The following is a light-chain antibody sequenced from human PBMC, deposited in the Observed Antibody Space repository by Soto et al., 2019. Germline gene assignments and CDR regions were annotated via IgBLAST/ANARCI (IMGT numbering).Light chain of an antibody. CDR1: QSVSSN. Sequence: EIVMPQSQATLSVSPGERATLSCRASQSVSSNLAWYQQKPGQAPRLLIYGASTRATGIPARFSGSGSGTEFTLTISSLQSEDFVLYYCQQYNNWPQWTFGQGTKVDI. CDR3: QQYNNWPQWT. J-gene: IGKJ1*01. V-gene: IGKV3-15*01. CDR2: GAS.